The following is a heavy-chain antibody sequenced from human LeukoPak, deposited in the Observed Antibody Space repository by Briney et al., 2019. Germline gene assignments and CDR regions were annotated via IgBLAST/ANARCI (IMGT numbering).Heavy chain of an antibody. J-gene: IGHJ5*02. CDR2: IYTRGST. V-gene: IGHV4-4*07. CDR3: ARDPLVVVTNGGWFDP. CDR1: GGSISNYY. Sequence: SETLSLTCSVSGGSISNYYWSWIRQPAGKGLEWIGRIYTRGSTNYNPSLKSRVTMSVDTSKNQFSLNLNSVTAADTAVYYCARDPLVVVTNGGWFDPWGQGTLVTVSS. D-gene: IGHD2-15*01.